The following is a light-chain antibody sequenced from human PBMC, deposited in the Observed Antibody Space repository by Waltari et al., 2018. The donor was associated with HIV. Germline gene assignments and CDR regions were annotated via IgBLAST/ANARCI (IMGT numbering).Light chain of an antibody. CDR1: RPTVGPNY. CDR3: GTWDSSLSAVV. Sequence: QSVLTQPPSVSAAPGPKVTTPCSGTRPTVGPNYVSWYQQLPGTAPKLLMYENNERPSGIPDRFSGSKSGTSATLGITGLQTGDEADYYCGTWDSSLSAVVFGGGTKLTVL. J-gene: IGLJ2*01. V-gene: IGLV1-51*02. CDR2: ENN.